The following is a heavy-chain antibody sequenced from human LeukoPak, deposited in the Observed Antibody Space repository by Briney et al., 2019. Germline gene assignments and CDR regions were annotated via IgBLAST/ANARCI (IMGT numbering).Heavy chain of an antibody. CDR2: IGWNSGGI. Sequence: PGGSLRLSCATSGFTFGSYAMNWVRQAPGKGLEWVSGIGWNSGGIVYADSVKGRFTISRDNDKNSLYLQMNSLGAEDTALYYCVKVTAAGFVDHWGQGTLVTVSS. CDR1: GFTFGSYA. J-gene: IGHJ4*02. CDR3: VKVTAAGFVDH. D-gene: IGHD6-13*01. V-gene: IGHV3-9*01.